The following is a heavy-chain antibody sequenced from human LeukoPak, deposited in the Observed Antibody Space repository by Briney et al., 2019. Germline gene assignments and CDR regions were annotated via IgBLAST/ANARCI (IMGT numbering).Heavy chain of an antibody. CDR1: GYTFTSYG. J-gene: IGHJ4*02. CDR3: ARDDPGVAAAGAFDY. CDR2: ISTYNGNT. D-gene: IGHD6-13*01. V-gene: IGHV1-18*01. Sequence: ASVKVSCKASGYTFTSYGIIWVRQAPGQGLEWMGWISTYNGNTNYAQKLQGRVTMTTDTSTSTVYMELRSLRSEDTAVYYCARDDPGVAAAGAFDYWGQGTLVTVSS.